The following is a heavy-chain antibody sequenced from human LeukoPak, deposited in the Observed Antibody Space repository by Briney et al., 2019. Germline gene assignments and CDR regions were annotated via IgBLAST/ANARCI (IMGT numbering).Heavy chain of an antibody. CDR1: GGSISSGGYY. Sequence: SETLSLTCTVSGGSISSGGYYWSWIRQHPGKGLEWVGYIYYSGSTYYNPSLKSRVTISVDTSKNQFSLKLSSVTAADTAVYYCARGRQVSGSPIFDYWSQGTLVTVSS. D-gene: IGHD3-10*01. CDR2: IYYSGST. CDR3: ARGRQVSGSPIFDY. V-gene: IGHV4-31*03. J-gene: IGHJ4*02.